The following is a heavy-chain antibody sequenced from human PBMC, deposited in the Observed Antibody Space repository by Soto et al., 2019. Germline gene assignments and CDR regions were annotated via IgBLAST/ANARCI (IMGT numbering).Heavy chain of an antibody. CDR2: IYYSGST. CDR3: ARDRIAVAGTPSSWFDP. CDR1: GGSISSGGYY. D-gene: IGHD6-19*01. Sequence: QVQLQESGPGLVKPSQTLSLTCTVSGGSISSGGYYWSWIRQHPGKGLEWIGYIYYSGSTYYNPSLKRRVTISVDTSKNQFSLKLSSVTAADTAVYYCARDRIAVAGTPSSWFDPWGQGTLVTVSP. J-gene: IGHJ5*02. V-gene: IGHV4-31*03.